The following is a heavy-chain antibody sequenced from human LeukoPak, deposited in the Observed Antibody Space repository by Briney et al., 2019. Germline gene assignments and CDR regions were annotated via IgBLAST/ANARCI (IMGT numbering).Heavy chain of an antibody. D-gene: IGHD2-2*01. CDR1: GYTLTELS. Sequence: GASVKVSCKVSGYTLTELSVHWVRRAPGKGLEWMGNFDPKDGDTIYAQRFQGRVTMTEDTSTHTAYMELSSLRSEDTAVYYCARDKTHCSSTSCYGGNFDYWGQGTLVTVSS. J-gene: IGHJ4*02. V-gene: IGHV1-24*01. CDR2: FDPKDGDT. CDR3: ARDKTHCSSTSCYGGNFDY.